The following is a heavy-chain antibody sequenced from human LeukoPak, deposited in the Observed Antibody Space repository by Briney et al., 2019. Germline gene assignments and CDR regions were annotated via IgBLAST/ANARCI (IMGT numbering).Heavy chain of an antibody. V-gene: IGHV3-23*01. Sequence: GGSLRLSCTASGFTFDTYGMSWVRQAPGKGLEWVSSISSNSANTYYADSVKGRFTISRDNSKNTLYLQMNSLRAEDTAVYYCAKDGTGCGGDCYSDYWGQGTLVTVSS. CDR3: AKDGTGCGGDCYSDY. CDR1: GFTFDTYG. D-gene: IGHD2-21*02. CDR2: ISSNSANT. J-gene: IGHJ4*02.